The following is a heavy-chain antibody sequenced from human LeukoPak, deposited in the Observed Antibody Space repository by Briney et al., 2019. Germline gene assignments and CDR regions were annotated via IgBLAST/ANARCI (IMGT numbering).Heavy chain of an antibody. CDR3: ARAGGSSGYRLDY. Sequence: GGSLRLSCAASGFNFSSYAMHWVRQAPGKGLEWVAVISYDGSNKYYADSVKGRFTISRDNSKNTLYLQMNSLRAEDTAVYYCARAGGSSGYRLDYWGQGTLVTVSS. CDR2: ISYDGSNK. V-gene: IGHV3-30*01. CDR1: GFNFSSYA. D-gene: IGHD3-22*01. J-gene: IGHJ4*02.